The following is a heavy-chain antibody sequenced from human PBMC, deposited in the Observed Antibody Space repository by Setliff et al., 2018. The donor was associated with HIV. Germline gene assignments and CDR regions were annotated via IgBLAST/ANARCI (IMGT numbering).Heavy chain of an antibody. CDR2: IYSGGST. CDR1: GFTFNSYA. D-gene: IGHD3-10*01. V-gene: IGHV3-23*05. CDR3: ANDEVGFPRITFIKVLVRM. Sequence: PGGSLRLSCAASGFTFNSYAMRWVRQAPGKGLEWVSTIYSGGSTYHADSVKGRFTLSRDTSKNTLFLQMNSLRTEDTAVYYCANDEVGFPRITFIKVLVRMWGKGTTVTVSS. J-gene: IGHJ6*04.